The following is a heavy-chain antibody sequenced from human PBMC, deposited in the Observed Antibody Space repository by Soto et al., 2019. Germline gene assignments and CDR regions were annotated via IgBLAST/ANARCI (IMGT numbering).Heavy chain of an antibody. CDR1: GFNFDNYG. CDR3: AKDRVGGTFYTPLGF. Sequence: GGSLRLSCQASGFNFDNYGMLWVRQAPGKGLEWVAVITYDGSNKYYADSVKGRFTISRDNSKNTLSLHLNTLKPEDTAVYHCAKDRVGGTFYTPLGFWGQGTLVTVSS. D-gene: IGHD1-7*01. CDR2: ITYDGSNK. V-gene: IGHV3-30*18. J-gene: IGHJ4*02.